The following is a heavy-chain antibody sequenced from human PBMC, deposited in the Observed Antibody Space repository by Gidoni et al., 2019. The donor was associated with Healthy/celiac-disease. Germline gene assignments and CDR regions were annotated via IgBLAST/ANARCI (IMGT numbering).Heavy chain of an antibody. V-gene: IGHV3-21*01. Sequence: EVQLVESGGGLVKPGGSLRLSCAASGFTFLSDSMNWVRQAPGKGLEWVSSISSSSSYIYYADSVKGRFTISRENAKNSLYLQMNSLRAEDTAVYYCARVIYSSSRAYYFDYWGQGTLVTVSS. CDR3: ARVIYSSSRAYYFDY. CDR1: GFTFLSDS. D-gene: IGHD6-6*01. J-gene: IGHJ4*02. CDR2: ISSSSSYI.